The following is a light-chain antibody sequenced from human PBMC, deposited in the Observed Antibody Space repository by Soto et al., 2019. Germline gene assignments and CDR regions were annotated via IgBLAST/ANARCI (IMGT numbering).Light chain of an antibody. V-gene: IGKV4-1*01. Sequence: DIVMTQSPDSLAVSLGERATINCKSSQSVLNRSNNKNYLAWYQQKPGQSPKLLIYWASTRESGVPVRISGSGSGTDFTLTISSLQAEDVAVYYCQQYYNTFWTFGQGTKVEIK. CDR1: QSVLNRSNNKNY. J-gene: IGKJ1*01. CDR3: QQYYNTFWT. CDR2: WAS.